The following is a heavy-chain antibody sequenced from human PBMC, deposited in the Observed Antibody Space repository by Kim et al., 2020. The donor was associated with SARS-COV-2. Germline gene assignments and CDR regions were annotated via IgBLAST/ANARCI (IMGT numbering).Heavy chain of an antibody. D-gene: IGHD5-18*01. CDR3: AKRNTARAFDI. J-gene: IGHJ3*02. V-gene: IGHV3-23*01. CDR2: IGSGGST. CDR1: GFTFSSYG. Sequence: GGSLRLSCAASGFTFSSYGMSWVRQAPGKGLEWVSTIGSGGSTNYADYVKGRFTISRNNSKNTLYLQMNSMRADDTAIFYCAKRNTARAFDIWGQGTMVT.